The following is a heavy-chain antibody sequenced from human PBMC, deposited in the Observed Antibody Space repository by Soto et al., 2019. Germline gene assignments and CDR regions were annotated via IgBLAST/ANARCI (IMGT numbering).Heavy chain of an antibody. CDR2: IHYSGST. Sequence: SGSLYITFAVCSYSIYSGYDWGSIRQPPGKGLEWIGSIHYSGSTYYNPSLKSRVTILVDTSKNQFSLRLSPVTAADTAVYYCARGPDYSYSSGWDYWGQGTLVTGSS. D-gene: IGHD3-22*01. CDR3: ARGPDYSYSSGWDY. V-gene: IGHV4-38-2*01. J-gene: IGHJ4*02. CDR1: SYSIYSGYD.